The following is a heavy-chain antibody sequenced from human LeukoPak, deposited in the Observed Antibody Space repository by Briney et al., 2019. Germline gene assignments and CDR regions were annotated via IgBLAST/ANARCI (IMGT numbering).Heavy chain of an antibody. CDR1: GFTFSSYS. J-gene: IGHJ4*02. CDR3: ARLPAYCSSTSCYYDY. CDR2: ISSASGSI. D-gene: IGHD2-2*01. Sequence: PGGSLRLSCAASGFTFSSYSMNGVRQAPGKGLEWVSYISSASGSIYYADSVKGRFTISRDNAKNSLFLQMNSLRAEDTAVYYCARLPAYCSSTSCYYDYWGQGTLVTVSS. V-gene: IGHV3-48*04.